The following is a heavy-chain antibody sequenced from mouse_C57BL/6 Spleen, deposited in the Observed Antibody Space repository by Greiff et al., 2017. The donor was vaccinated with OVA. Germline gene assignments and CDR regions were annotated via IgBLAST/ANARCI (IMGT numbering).Heavy chain of an antibody. CDR3: ANSYYGRRYFDV. CDR2: ISSGSSTI. V-gene: IGHV5-17*01. Sequence: EVQLQESGGGLVKPGGSLKLSCAASGFTFSDFGMHWVRQAPEKGLEWVAYISSGSSTIYYADTVKGRFTISRDNAKNTLFLQMTSLRSEDTAMYYCANSYYGRRYFDVWGTGTTVTVSS. D-gene: IGHD1-1*01. J-gene: IGHJ1*03. CDR1: GFTFSDFG.